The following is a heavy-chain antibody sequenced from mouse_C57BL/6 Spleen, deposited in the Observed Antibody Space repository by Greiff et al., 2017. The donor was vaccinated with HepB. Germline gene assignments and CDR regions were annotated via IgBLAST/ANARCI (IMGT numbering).Heavy chain of an antibody. Sequence: EVQLQQSGAELVRPGASVKLSCTASGFNIKDYYMHWVKQRPEQGLEWIGRIDPEDGDTEYAPKFQGKATMTADTSSNTAYLQLSSLTSEDTAVYSCPTFPLYGDDDYAMDYWGHGPSVTVSS. CDR2: IDPEDGDT. CDR3: PTFPLYGDDDYAMDY. V-gene: IGHV14-1*01. CDR1: GFNIKDYY. D-gene: IGHD2-2*01. J-gene: IGHJ4*01.